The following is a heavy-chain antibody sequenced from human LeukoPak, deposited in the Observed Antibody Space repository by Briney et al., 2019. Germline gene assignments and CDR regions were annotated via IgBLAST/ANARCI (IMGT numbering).Heavy chain of an antibody. CDR1: GYTFTGYY. CDR2: INPNSGGT. CDR3: ARDDGRTTGGLFDF. Sequence: ASVKVSCKASGYTFTGYYMHWVRQAPGQGLEWMGWINPNSGGTNYAQKFQGGVTMTRDTSISTAYMELSRLRSDDTAVYYCARDDGRTTGGLFDFWGQGTMVTVSS. V-gene: IGHV1-2*02. J-gene: IGHJ3*01. D-gene: IGHD1-1*01.